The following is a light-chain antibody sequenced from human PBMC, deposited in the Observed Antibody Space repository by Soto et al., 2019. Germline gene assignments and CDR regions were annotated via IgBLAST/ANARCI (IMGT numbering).Light chain of an antibody. Sequence: QSVLTQPASVSGPPGQSITISCAGTSSDFGAYTYVSWYQQHPGKAPKLMIYDVSNRPSGVSNRFSGSKSGNTAFLIISGLQAEDEADYYCTSYTSNSTPYVFGGGTKVTVL. CDR3: TSYTSNSTPYV. CDR1: SSDFGAYTY. V-gene: IGLV2-14*01. CDR2: DVS. J-gene: IGLJ1*01.